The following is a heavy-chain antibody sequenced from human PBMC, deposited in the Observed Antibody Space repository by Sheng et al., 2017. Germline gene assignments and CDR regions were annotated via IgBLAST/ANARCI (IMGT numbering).Heavy chain of an antibody. CDR1: GGTFSTYG. CDR3: ARDGELRIFGVDNPQYNGMDV. CDR2: IMPILGPA. V-gene: IGHV1-69*01. D-gene: IGHD3-3*01. J-gene: IGHJ6*02. Sequence: QVQLVQSGAEVKKPGSSVKVSCKASGGTFSTYGLSWVRQAPGQGLEWMGGIMPILGPANYAKKFQGRVTITADESTSTAYMELSSLRSEDTAVYYCARDGELRIFGVDNPQYNGMDVVGP.